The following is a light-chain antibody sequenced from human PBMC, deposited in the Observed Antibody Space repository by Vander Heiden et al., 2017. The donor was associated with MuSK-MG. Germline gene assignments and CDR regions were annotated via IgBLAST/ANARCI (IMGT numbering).Light chain of an antibody. J-gene: IGLJ3*02. CDR3: QAWDSSSDHWV. V-gene: IGLV3-21*02. CDR2: DDS. Sequence: SYVLTQPPSVSVAPGQTARITWGGNNIGSKSVHWYQQKPGQAAVLVVYDDSDRPSGIPERFSGSNSGNTATLTIRRVEAGDEADCYCQAWDSSSDHWVFGGGTKLTVL. CDR1: NIGSKS.